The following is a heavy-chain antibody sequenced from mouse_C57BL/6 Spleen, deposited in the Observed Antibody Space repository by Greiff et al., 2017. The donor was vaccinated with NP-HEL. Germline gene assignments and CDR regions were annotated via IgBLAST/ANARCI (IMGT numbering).Heavy chain of an antibody. V-gene: IGHV2-5*01. CDR3: AKKGPYYAMDY. CDR1: GFSLTSYG. Sequence: QVQLMESGPGLVQPSQSLSITCTVSGFSLTSYGVHWVRQSPGKGLEWLGVIWRGGSTDYNAAFMSRLSITKDNSKSQVFCKMNRLQTDDTAIYYCAKKGPYYAMDYWGQGTSVTVSS. J-gene: IGHJ4*01. CDR2: IWRGGST.